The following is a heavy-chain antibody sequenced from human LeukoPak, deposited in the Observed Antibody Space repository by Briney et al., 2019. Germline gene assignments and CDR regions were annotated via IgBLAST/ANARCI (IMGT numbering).Heavy chain of an antibody. D-gene: IGHD6-13*01. J-gene: IGHJ5*02. V-gene: IGHV5-51*01. CDR1: GYDFTKYW. CDR2: IYPGDSDT. Sequence: GESLKISCKGSGYDFTKYWIGWVRQMPGKGLEWMGVIYPGDSDTRYSPSFQGQVTISTDKSISTAYLQWSSLKASDTAMYYCARQSAAGTQNWFDPWGQGTLVTVSS. CDR3: ARQSAAGTQNWFDP.